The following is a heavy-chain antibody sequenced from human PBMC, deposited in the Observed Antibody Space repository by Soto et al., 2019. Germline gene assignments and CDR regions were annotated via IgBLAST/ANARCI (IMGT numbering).Heavy chain of an antibody. D-gene: IGHD2-2*02. Sequence: GGSLRLSCSASGFTFSSYAMHWVRQAPGKGLEYVSAISSNGGSTYYADTVKGRFTISGDNSKNTLYLQMSSLRAEDTAVYYCVKDLIVVVPAAIGQQIDYWGQGTLVTVSS. CDR2: ISSNGGST. V-gene: IGHV3-64D*08. CDR1: GFTFSSYA. J-gene: IGHJ4*02. CDR3: VKDLIVVVPAAIGQQIDY.